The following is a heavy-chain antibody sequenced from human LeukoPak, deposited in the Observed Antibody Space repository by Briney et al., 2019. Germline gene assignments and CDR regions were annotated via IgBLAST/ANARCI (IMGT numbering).Heavy chain of an antibody. V-gene: IGHV3-23*01. D-gene: IGHD2-2*01. Sequence: GGSLRLSCAASGFTFSSYAMSWVRQAPGKGLEWVSAISGSGGSTYYADSVKGRFTISRDNSKNTLYLQMNSLRAEDTAVYYCAKDYEVVVVPAAVNFDYWGQGTLVTVSS. CDR3: AKDYEVVVVPAAVNFDY. CDR1: GFTFSSYA. CDR2: ISGSGGST. J-gene: IGHJ4*02.